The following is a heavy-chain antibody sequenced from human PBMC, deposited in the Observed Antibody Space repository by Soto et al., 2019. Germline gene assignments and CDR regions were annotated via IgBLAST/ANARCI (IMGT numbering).Heavy chain of an antibody. CDR2: LYYSGTT. V-gene: IGHV4-39*01. J-gene: IGHJ5*02. CDR3: GGLRGDDYYTSGRLLDP. D-gene: IGHD3-22*01. Sequence: PSETLSLTCTVSGGSISSNNYYWGWIRQPPGKGLEWIGSLYYSGTTYYIPSLRSRLTIYLDTSKNQFSLKLSSVTAADTAVYYCGGLRGDDYYTSGRLLDPWGQGTLVTVSS. CDR1: GGSISSNNYY.